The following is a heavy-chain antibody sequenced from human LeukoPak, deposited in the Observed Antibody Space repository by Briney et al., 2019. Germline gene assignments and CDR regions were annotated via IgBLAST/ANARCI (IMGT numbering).Heavy chain of an antibody. V-gene: IGHV4-4*07. Sequence: PSETPSLTCTVSGGSISSYYWSWIRQPAGKGLEWIGRIYTSGSTNYNPSRKSRVTMSVDTSKNQFSLKLSSVTAADTAVYYCARDIDLGGDFDWFDPWGQGTLVTVSS. CDR3: ARDIDLGGDFDWFDP. J-gene: IGHJ5*02. CDR2: IYTSGST. D-gene: IGHD3-3*01. CDR1: GGSISSYY.